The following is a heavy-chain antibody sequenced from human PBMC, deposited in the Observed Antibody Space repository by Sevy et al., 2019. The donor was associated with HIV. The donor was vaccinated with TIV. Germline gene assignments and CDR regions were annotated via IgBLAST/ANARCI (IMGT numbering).Heavy chain of an antibody. Sequence: ASVKVSCKVSGYTLTELSMHWVRQAPGKGLEWMGGFDPEDGETIYAQKFQGRVTMTEDTSTDTAYMELSSLRSEETAVYYCATGARYGSGSTPIDYWGQGTLVTVSS. CDR2: FDPEDGET. CDR3: ATGARYGSGSTPIDY. V-gene: IGHV1-24*01. CDR1: GYTLTELS. D-gene: IGHD3-10*01. J-gene: IGHJ4*02.